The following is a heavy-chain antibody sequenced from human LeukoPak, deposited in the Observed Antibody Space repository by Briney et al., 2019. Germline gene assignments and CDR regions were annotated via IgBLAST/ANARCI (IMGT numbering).Heavy chain of an antibody. J-gene: IGHJ6*03. Sequence: PSQTLSLTCTVYGNSISSGDNYWSWIRQPAGKGLEWIGRIYTSGSTNYNPSLKSRVTISGDTSKNQFSLKLSSVTAADTAVYYCATGIVVVAQLGFYFYYMDVWGKGTTVTISS. V-gene: IGHV4-61*02. CDR1: GNSISSGDNY. CDR2: IYTSGST. D-gene: IGHD2-15*01. CDR3: ATGIVVVAQLGFYFYYMDV.